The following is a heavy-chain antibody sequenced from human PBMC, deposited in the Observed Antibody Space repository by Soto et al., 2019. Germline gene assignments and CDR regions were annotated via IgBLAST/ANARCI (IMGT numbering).Heavy chain of an antibody. V-gene: IGHV4-30-4*01. CDR3: ARISNLYSGYDKHYFLY. CDR1: GGSISSDVYY. Sequence: SETLSLTCTVSGGSISSDVYYWTWIRQPPGKGLEWIGYIYYSGSTYYNPSLKSRVTISVDTSKNQFSLKLSSVTAADTAVYYCARISNLYSGYDKHYFLYPCQTPLVTV. CDR2: IYYSGST. D-gene: IGHD5-12*01. J-gene: IGHJ4*02.